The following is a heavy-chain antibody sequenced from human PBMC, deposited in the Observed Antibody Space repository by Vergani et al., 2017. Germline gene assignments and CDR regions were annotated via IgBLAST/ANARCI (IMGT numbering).Heavy chain of an antibody. CDR1: GGSISSYY. Sequence: QVQLQESGPGLVKPSETLSLTCTVSGGSISSYYWSWIRQPAGKGLEWIGRIYTSGSTNYNPSLKSRVTMSVDTSKNQFSLKLSSVTAADTAVYYCARGGGDIVVVPAAIDAFDIWGQGTMVTVSS. CDR2: IYTSGST. D-gene: IGHD2-2*01. CDR3: ARGGGDIVVVPAAIDAFDI. V-gene: IGHV4-4*07. J-gene: IGHJ3*02.